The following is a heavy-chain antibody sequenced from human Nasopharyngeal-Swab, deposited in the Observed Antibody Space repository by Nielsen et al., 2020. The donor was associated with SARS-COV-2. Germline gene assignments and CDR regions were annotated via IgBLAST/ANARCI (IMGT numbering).Heavy chain of an antibody. V-gene: IGHV3-30*03. D-gene: IGHD1-26*01. Sequence: GESLKISCAVSGLTVSSTYMSWVRQAPGKGLEWVAVISYDGSNKYYADSVKGRFTISRDNSKNTLYLQMNSVRAEDTAVYYCARDGGVIVGATGAFDIWGQGTMVTVSS. J-gene: IGHJ3*02. CDR1: GLTVSSTY. CDR2: ISYDGSNK. CDR3: ARDGGVIVGATGAFDI.